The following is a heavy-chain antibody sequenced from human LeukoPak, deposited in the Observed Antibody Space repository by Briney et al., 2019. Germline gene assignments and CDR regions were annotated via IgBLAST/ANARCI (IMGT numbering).Heavy chain of an antibody. V-gene: IGHV4-34*01. CDR2: INHSGST. CDR1: GGSFSGYY. J-gene: IGHJ5*02. Sequence: SETLSLTCAVYGGSFSGYYWSWIRQPPGKGLEWIGEINHSGSTNYNPSLKSRVTISVDTSKNQFSLKLSSVTAADTAVYYCARAISPYRPDPWGQGTLVTVSS. CDR3: ARAISPYRPDP.